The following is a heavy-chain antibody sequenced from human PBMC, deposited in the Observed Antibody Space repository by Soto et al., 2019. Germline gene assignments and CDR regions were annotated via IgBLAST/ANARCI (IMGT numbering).Heavy chain of an antibody. Sequence: SETLSLTCTVSGGSISSYYWSWIRQPPGKGLEWIGYIYYSGSTNYNPSLKSRVTISVDTSKNQFSLKLSSVTAADTAVYYCARSYYDYVWGSYRRNWFDPWGQGTLVTVS. CDR3: ARSYYDYVWGSYRRNWFDP. V-gene: IGHV4-59*01. CDR2: IYYSGST. J-gene: IGHJ5*02. D-gene: IGHD3-16*02. CDR1: GGSISSYY.